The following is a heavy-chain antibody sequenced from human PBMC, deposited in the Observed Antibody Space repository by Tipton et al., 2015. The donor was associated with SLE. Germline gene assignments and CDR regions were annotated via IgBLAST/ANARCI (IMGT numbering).Heavy chain of an antibody. Sequence: TLSLTCTVSGGSISSYYWSRIRQPPGKGLEWIGYIYYSGSTNYNPSLKSRVTISVDTSKNQFSLKLSSVTAADTAVYYCARAFRETRTYYYYYMDVWGKGTTVTVSS. CDR1: GGSISSYY. CDR3: ARAFRETRTYYYYYMDV. J-gene: IGHJ6*03. CDR2: IYYSGST. D-gene: IGHD3-10*01. V-gene: IGHV4-59*01.